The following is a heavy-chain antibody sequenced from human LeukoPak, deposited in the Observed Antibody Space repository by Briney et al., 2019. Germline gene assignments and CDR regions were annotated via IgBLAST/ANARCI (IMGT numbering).Heavy chain of an antibody. J-gene: IGHJ5*02. CDR3: ARGDPHADL. V-gene: IGHV3-48*03. CDR2: ITISGQTK. CDR1: GFAFSTYE. Sequence: PGGSLRLSCAASGFAFSTYEMSWVRQAPGKGLEWIADITISGQTKNYADSVKGRFTISSDNAMSSLYLQMNSLRVEDTGVFYCARGDPHADLWGQGTLVTVSS.